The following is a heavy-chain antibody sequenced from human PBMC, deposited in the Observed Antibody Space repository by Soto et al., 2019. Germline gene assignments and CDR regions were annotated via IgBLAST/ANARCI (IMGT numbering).Heavy chain of an antibody. V-gene: IGHV3-30-3*01. CDR2: ILSDVSNQ. CDR1: IFTFSYYA. Sequence: SLRLSCAASIFTFSYYAMHLILKSPFKLLGFMSVILSDVSNQYYADSVTGRFTLSRDHSKSTLYLQMNSLRVEHTAVYYCVGTIEGAGPDAFDMWGQGTMVTVSS. J-gene: IGHJ3*02. D-gene: IGHD6-19*01. CDR3: VGTIEGAGPDAFDM.